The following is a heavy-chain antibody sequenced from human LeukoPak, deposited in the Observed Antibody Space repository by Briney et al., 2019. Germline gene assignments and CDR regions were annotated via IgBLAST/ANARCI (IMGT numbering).Heavy chain of an antibody. CDR2: IFSNDDR. J-gene: IGHJ4*02. V-gene: IGHV2-5*01. CDR3: AHRLGGYESVTGLYGGDYFDF. D-gene: IGHD6-19*01. CDR1: GFSLRTHGVG. Sequence: SGPTLVQPTHTLTLTCTFSGFSLRTHGVGVAWIRQPPGKPPEWLSLIFSNDDRRYSPALPHRPTITKDTSKNQVVLTMNNMDPMDTATYYCAHRLGGYESVTGLYGGDYFDFWGQGTLVTVSS.